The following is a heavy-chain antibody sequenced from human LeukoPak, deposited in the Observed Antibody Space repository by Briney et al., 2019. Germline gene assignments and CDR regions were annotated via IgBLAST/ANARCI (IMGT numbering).Heavy chain of an antibody. V-gene: IGHV1-18*01. D-gene: IGHD2-2*01. J-gene: IGHJ5*02. CDR3: ARDIVVVPAAGNWFDP. Sequence: GASVKVSCKASGYTFTSYGISWVRQAPGQGLEWMGWISAYNGNTNYAQKLQGRVTMTTDTSTSTAYMELRSLRSDDTAVYYCARDIVVVPAAGNWFDPWGQGTLVTVSS. CDR2: ISAYNGNT. CDR1: GYTFTSYG.